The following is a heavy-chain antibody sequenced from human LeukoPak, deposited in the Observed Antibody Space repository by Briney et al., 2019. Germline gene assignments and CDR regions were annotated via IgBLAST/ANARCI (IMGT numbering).Heavy chain of an antibody. Sequence: SQTLSLSCAISGDSVSSSSDGWDWIRQSPWSGLEWLGSTYFGTANYALTVKTRMTINVDTSKNQVSLQLSSVTSEDTAVYYCARGRNNAFDIWGQGTMVTVSS. CDR3: ARGRNNAFDI. CDR1: GDSVSSSSDG. CDR2: TYFGTA. V-gene: IGHV6-1*01. J-gene: IGHJ3*02. D-gene: IGHD1/OR15-1a*01.